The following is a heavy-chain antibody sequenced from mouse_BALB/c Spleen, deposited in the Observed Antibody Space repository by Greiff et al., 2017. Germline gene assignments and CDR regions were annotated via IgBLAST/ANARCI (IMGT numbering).Heavy chain of an antibody. D-gene: IGHD1-1*01. CDR3: ARDYGSSLYAMDY. CDR2: ISDGGSYT. Sequence: EVQGVESGGGLVKPGGSLKLSCAASGFTFSDYYMYWVRQTPEKRLEWVATISDGGSYTYYPDSVKGRFTISRDNAKNNLYLQMSSLKSEDTAMYYCARDYGSSLYAMDYWGQGTSDTVSS. V-gene: IGHV5-4*02. J-gene: IGHJ4*01. CDR1: GFTFSDYY.